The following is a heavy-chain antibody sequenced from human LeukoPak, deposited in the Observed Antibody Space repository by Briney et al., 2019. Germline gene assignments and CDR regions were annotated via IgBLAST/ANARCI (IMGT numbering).Heavy chain of an antibody. Sequence: GASVKVSCKESGYTFTSYYMHWVRQAPGQGLEWMGIINPSGGSTSYAQKFQGRVTMTRDTSTSTVYMELSSLRSEDTAVYYCARASRPVLRYFDWLSLYYGMDVWGQGTTVTVSS. V-gene: IGHV1-46*01. D-gene: IGHD3-9*01. CDR2: INPSGGST. CDR3: ARASRPVLRYFDWLSLYYGMDV. CDR1: GYTFTSYY. J-gene: IGHJ6*02.